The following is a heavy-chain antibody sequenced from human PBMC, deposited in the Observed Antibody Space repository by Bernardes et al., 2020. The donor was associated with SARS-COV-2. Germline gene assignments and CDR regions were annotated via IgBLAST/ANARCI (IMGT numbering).Heavy chain of an antibody. CDR1: GFTFGDYA. CDR3: TREGRLRSDY. V-gene: IGHV3-49*04. J-gene: IGHJ4*02. Sequence: GGSLRLCCTASGFTFGDYAMSWVRQAPGKGLEWVGFIRSKAYGGTTEYAASVKGRFTISRDDSKSIAYLQMNSLKTEDTAVYYCTREGRLRSDYWGQGTLVTVSS. CDR2: IRSKAYGGTT.